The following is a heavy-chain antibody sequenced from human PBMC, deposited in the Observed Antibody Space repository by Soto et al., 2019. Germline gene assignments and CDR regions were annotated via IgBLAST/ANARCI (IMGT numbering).Heavy chain of an antibody. Sequence: QVQLVESGGGVVQPGRSLRLSCAASGFTFSSYGMHWVRQAPGKGLEWVAVIWYDGSNKYYADSVKGLFTISRDNSKNTLYLQMNSLRAEDTAVYYCARDQQWLDAFFDYWGQGTLVTVSS. V-gene: IGHV3-33*01. D-gene: IGHD6-19*01. CDR3: ARDQQWLDAFFDY. J-gene: IGHJ4*02. CDR2: IWYDGSNK. CDR1: GFTFSSYG.